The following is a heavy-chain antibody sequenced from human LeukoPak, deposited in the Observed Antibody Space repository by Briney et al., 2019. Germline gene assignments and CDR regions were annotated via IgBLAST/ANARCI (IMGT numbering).Heavy chain of an antibody. CDR2: INHSGST. CDR1: GGSFSGYY. Sequence: SETLSLTCAVYGGSFSGYYWSWIRQPPGKGLEWIGEINHSGSTNYNPSLKSRVTISVDTSKSQFSLKLSSVTAADTAVYYCAGGSRYDFWSGPDDAFDIWGQGTMVTVSS. D-gene: IGHD3-3*01. CDR3: AGGSRYDFWSGPDDAFDI. J-gene: IGHJ3*02. V-gene: IGHV4-34*01.